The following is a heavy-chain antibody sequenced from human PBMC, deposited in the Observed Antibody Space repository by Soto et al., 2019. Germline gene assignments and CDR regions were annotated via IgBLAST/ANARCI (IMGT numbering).Heavy chain of an antibody. CDR3: ARDIGLQYYYGSGSDYTDTVMDA. CDR1: GFTFRDYY. J-gene: IGHJ6*02. D-gene: IGHD3-10*01. Sequence: PGGSLRLSCAASGFTFRDYYMSWIRQAPGKGLEWVSYISRSGSTIYYADSVKGRFTISRDNAKNSLYLQMNSLRAEDTAVYYCARDIGLQYYYGSGSDYTDTVMDAWGQGATVTV. V-gene: IGHV3-11*04. CDR2: ISRSGSTI.